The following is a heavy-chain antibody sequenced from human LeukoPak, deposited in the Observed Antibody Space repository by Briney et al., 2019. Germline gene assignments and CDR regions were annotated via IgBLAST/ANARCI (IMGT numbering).Heavy chain of an antibody. V-gene: IGHV1-69*06. D-gene: IGHD6-19*01. CDR2: IIPIFGTA. Sequence: ASVKVSCKASGYTFTSHGITWVRQAPGQGLEWMGGIIPIFGTANYAQKFQGRVTITADKSTSTAYMELSSLRSEDTAVYYCARETVAVAGTVLWYWGQGTLVTVSS. CDR3: ARETVAVAGTVLWY. CDR1: GYTFTSHG. J-gene: IGHJ4*02.